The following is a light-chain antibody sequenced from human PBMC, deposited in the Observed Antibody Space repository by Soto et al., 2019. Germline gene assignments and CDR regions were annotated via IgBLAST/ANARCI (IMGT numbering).Light chain of an antibody. CDR3: NSYTSSTTVV. Sequence: QSALTQPPSASGSPGQSVAISCTGTSSDVGGYNFVSWYQQHPGKAPKLMIYEVSNRPSGVSDRFSGSKSGNTASLTISGLQAEDEADYYCNSYTSSTTVVFGGGTKLTVL. J-gene: IGLJ2*01. CDR2: EVS. CDR1: SSDVGGYNF. V-gene: IGLV2-14*01.